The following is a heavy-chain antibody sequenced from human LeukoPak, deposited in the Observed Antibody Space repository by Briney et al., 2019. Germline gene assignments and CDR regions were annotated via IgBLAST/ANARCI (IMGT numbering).Heavy chain of an antibody. J-gene: IGHJ4*02. CDR2: IYYSGST. V-gene: IGHV4-39*01. CDR3: ARRWGRGYYYDSSGYYFDY. Sequence: SETLSLTCTVSGGSISSSSYYWGWIRQPPGKGLEWIGSIYYSGSTYYNPSLKSRVTISVDTSKNQFSLKLSSVTAADTAVYYCARRWGRGYYYDSSGYYFDYWGQGTLVTVSS. CDR1: GGSISSSSYY. D-gene: IGHD3-22*01.